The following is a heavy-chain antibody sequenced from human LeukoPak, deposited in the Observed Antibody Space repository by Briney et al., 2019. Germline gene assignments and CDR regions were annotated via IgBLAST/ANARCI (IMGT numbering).Heavy chain of an antibody. J-gene: IGHJ4*02. CDR3: ASDIMAVTATPSYFDY. CDR1: GYTFTAYY. D-gene: IGHD2-21*02. Sequence: GASVKVSCKASGYTFTAYYLHWVRQAPGQGPEWMGWINPNSGGTNSAQKFQGRVTMTRDKSISTAYMELSRLRSDDTAVYYCASDIMAVTATPSYFDYWGQGTLVTVSS. V-gene: IGHV1-2*02. CDR2: INPNSGGT.